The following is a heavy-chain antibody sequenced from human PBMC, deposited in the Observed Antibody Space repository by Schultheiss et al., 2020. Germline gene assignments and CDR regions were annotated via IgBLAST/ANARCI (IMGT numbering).Heavy chain of an antibody. D-gene: IGHD7-27*01. CDR3: ARLTGGTWFDP. V-gene: IGHV4-39*07. Sequence: SETLSLTCTVSGGSISSGSYYWSWIRQPPGKGLEWIGEINHSGSTNYNPSLKSRVTISVDTSKNQFSLKLSSVTAADTAVYYCARLTGGTWFDPWGQGTLVTVFS. CDR2: INHSGST. CDR1: GGSISSGSYY. J-gene: IGHJ5*02.